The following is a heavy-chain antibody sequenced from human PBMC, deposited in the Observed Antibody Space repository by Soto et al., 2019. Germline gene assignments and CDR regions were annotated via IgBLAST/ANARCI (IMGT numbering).Heavy chain of an antibody. CDR2: ISWNSGSI. Sequence: EVQLVESGGGLVQPGRSLRLSCAASGFTFDDYAMHWVRQAPGKGLEWVSGISWNSGSIGYEDSVKGRFTISKDNAKNSLYLQMNSLRAEDTALYYCAKDSSGSYYGKFDYWCQGTLVTVAS. CDR1: GFTFDDYA. D-gene: IGHD1-26*01. CDR3: AKDSSGSYYGKFDY. V-gene: IGHV3-9*01. J-gene: IGHJ4*02.